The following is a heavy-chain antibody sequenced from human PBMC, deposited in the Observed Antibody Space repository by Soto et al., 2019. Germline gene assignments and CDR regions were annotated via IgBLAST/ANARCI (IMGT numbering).Heavy chain of an antibody. D-gene: IGHD3-3*01. CDR1: GFTFSSNS. CDR2: ISSSSSTI. CDR3: ARVIWSGHLTSDL. Sequence: EVQVVESGGGLVQPGGSLRLSCAASGFTFSSNSMNWVRQAPGKGLEWISYISSSSSTIYADSVKGQFTISSDNAKNSVYLQMNSLRDEDAAVYYCARVIWSGHLTSDLWGQGTLVTVSS. V-gene: IGHV3-48*02. J-gene: IGHJ4*02.